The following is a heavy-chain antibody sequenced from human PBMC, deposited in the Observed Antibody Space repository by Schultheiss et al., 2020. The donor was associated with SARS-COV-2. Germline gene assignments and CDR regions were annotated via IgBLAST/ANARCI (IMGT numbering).Heavy chain of an antibody. V-gene: IGHV4-59*01. CDR2: IYYSGST. J-gene: IGHJ6*02. CDR1: GGSISSYY. CDR3: ARDGGVRFGEQPYGMDV. D-gene: IGHD3-10*01. Sequence: SETLSLTCTVSGGSISSYYWSWIRQPPGKGLEWIGYIYYSGSTNYNPSLKSRVTISVDTSKNQFSLKLSSVTAADTAVYYCARDGGVRFGEQPYGMDVWGQGTTVTVSS.